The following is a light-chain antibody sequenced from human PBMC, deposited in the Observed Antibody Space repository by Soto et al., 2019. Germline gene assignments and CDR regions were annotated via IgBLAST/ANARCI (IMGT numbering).Light chain of an antibody. CDR3: SSYTGSDAGSGTYV. CDR1: SSDVGGYNY. Sequence: QSLLTQPASVSGSPGQSSAISCTGTSSDVGGYNYVSWYQQHPGKAPKLMIHDVTNRPSGVSNRFSGSKSGNTASLTISGLQTEDEADYYCSSYTGSDAGSGTYVFGTGTKVTVL. V-gene: IGLV2-14*03. CDR2: DVT. J-gene: IGLJ1*01.